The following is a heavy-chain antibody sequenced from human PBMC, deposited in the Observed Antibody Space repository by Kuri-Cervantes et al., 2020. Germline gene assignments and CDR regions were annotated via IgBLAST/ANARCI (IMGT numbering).Heavy chain of an antibody. V-gene: IGHV3-30*14. J-gene: IGHJ6*02. CDR2: ISYDGSNK. Sequence: GGSLRLSCAASGFTFSSYAMHWVRQALGKGLEWVAVISYDGSNKYYADSVKGRFTISRDNSKNTLYLQMNSLRAEDTAVYYCARHPWVPYYYGSGSFPRYGMDVWGQGTTVTVSS. D-gene: IGHD3-10*01. CDR3: ARHPWVPYYYGSGSFPRYGMDV. CDR1: GFTFSSYA.